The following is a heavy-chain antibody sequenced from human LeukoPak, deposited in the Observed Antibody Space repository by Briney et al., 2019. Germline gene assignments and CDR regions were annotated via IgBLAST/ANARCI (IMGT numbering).Heavy chain of an antibody. D-gene: IGHD2-21*02. J-gene: IGHJ4*02. CDR2: ISTRSSTI. Sequence: GGSLRLSCAASGFTFSSYSMNWVRQAPGKGLEWVSYISTRSSTIYHADSVKGRFTISRDNAKNSLYLQMNSLRDEDTAVYYCAREKVTAIRLGFDYWGQGTLVTVSS. V-gene: IGHV3-48*02. CDR3: AREKVTAIRLGFDY. CDR1: GFTFSSYS.